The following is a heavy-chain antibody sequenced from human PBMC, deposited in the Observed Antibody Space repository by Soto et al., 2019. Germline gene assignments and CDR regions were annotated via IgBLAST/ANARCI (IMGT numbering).Heavy chain of an antibody. J-gene: IGHJ6*02. CDR3: ARDMTDVVVVPAADYYYGMDV. Sequence: QVQLVQSGAEVKKPGASVKVSCKASGYTFTSYGISWVRQAPGQGLEWMGWISAYNGNTNYAQKLQGRVTMTTDTSTSTADMELSSLRSDDTAVYYCARDMTDVVVVPAADYYYGMDVWGQGTTVTVSS. D-gene: IGHD2-2*01. V-gene: IGHV1-18*04. CDR1: GYTFTSYG. CDR2: ISAYNGNT.